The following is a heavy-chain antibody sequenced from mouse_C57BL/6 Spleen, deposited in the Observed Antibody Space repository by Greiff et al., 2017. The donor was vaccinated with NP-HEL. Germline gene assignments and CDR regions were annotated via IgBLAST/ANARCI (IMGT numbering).Heavy chain of an antibody. CDR2: IHPNSGST. CDR3: ARDPYYDYDEAY. J-gene: IGHJ3*01. CDR1: GYTFTSYW. D-gene: IGHD2-4*01. Sequence: VQLQQPGAELVKPGASVKLSCKASGYTFTSYWMHWVKQRPGQGLEWIGMIHPNSGSTNYNEKFKSKATLTVDKSSSTAYMQLSSLTSEDSAVYYCARDPYYDYDEAYWGQGTLVTVSA. V-gene: IGHV1-64*01.